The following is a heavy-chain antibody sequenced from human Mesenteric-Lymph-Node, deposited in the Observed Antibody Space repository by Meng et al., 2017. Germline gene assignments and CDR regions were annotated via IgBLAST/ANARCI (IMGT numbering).Heavy chain of an antibody. J-gene: IGHJ6*02. CDR1: GFPLSSYA. CDR2: ISSDGSNK. CDR3: ARERIAVAGTAYYYYGMDV. Sequence: GGSLRPSRAASGFPLSSYAMHWVRQAPGKGLEWVAVISSDGSNKYYADSVKGRSTISRDNSKNTLYMQMNSLKAEDTAVYYCARERIAVAGTAYYYYGMDVWGQGTTVTVSS. V-gene: IGHV3-30*04. D-gene: IGHD6-19*01.